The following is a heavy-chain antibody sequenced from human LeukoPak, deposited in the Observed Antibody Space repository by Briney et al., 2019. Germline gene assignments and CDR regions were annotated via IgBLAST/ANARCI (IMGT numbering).Heavy chain of an antibody. V-gene: IGHV3-30*18. J-gene: IGHJ4*02. CDR1: GFTFSSYG. Sequence: GGSLRLSCAASGFTFSSYGMHWVRQAPGKGLEWVAVISYDGSNKYYADSVKGRFTISRDNSKNTLYLQMNSLRAEDTALYYCAKGPGYYYDSGSSNFDYWGQGTLVTVSS. CDR2: ISYDGSNK. CDR3: AKGPGYYYDSGSSNFDY. D-gene: IGHD3-10*01.